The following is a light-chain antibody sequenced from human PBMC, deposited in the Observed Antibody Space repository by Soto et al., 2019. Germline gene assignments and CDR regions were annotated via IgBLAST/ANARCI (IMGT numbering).Light chain of an antibody. CDR3: QTWTTGIHV. CDR2: VNSDGSH. Sequence: QLVLTQSPSASASLGASVKLTCTLSSGHSSYAIAWHQQQPETGPRYLMKVNSDGSHNTGDEIPDRFSGSSSGAERYLTIPRLQSEDESDYYCQTWTTGIHVFGTGTKLTVL. J-gene: IGLJ1*01. CDR1: SGHSSYA. V-gene: IGLV4-69*01.